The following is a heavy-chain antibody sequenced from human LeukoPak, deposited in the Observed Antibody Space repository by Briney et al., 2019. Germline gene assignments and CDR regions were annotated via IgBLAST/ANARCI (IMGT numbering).Heavy chain of an antibody. CDR2: ISGSGGST. CDR3: AKASFLDFRLGELSLDDY. CDR1: GFTFSSYA. D-gene: IGHD3-16*02. J-gene: IGHJ4*02. Sequence: GGSLRLSCAASGFTFSSYAMSWVRQAPGKGLEWVSAISGSGGSTYYADSVKGRFTISRDNSKNTLYLQMNSLRAEDTAVYYCAKASFLDFRLGELSLDDYWGQGTLVTVSS. V-gene: IGHV3-23*01.